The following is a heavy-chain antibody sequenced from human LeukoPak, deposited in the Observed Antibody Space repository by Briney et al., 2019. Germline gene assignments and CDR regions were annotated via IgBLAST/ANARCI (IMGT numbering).Heavy chain of an antibody. V-gene: IGHV3-30*04. D-gene: IGHD2-15*01. CDR1: GFTFSNYA. CDR2: ISYDGSNK. Sequence: PGGSLRLSCAASGFTFSNYAMHWVRQAPGKGLEWVAVISYDGSNKYYADSVKGRFTISRDNSKNTLYLQMNSLRAEDTAMYYCAKAEDGWSIDYWGQGTLVTVSS. J-gene: IGHJ4*02. CDR3: AKAEDGWSIDY.